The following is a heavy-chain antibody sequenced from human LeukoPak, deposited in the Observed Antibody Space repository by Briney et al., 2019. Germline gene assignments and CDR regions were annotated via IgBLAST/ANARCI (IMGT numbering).Heavy chain of an antibody. Sequence: SVKVSCKASGYTFTSYAISWVRQAPGQGLEWMGGIIPIFGTANYAQKFQGRVTITADESTSTAYMELSSLRSEDTAVYYCAREDHGDYVWAAPWFDPWGQGTLVTVSS. CDR2: IIPIFGTA. J-gene: IGHJ5*02. CDR1: GYTFTSYA. D-gene: IGHD4-17*01. CDR3: AREDHGDYVWAAPWFDP. V-gene: IGHV1-69*13.